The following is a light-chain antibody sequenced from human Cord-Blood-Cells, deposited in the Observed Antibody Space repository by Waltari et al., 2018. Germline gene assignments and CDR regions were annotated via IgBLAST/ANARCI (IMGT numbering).Light chain of an antibody. CDR3: QQRSNWPRYS. CDR1: QSVSSY. CDR2: DAS. V-gene: IGKV3-11*01. J-gene: IGKJ2*03. Sequence: EIVLTQSPATLSLSPGARANLSCRASQSVSSYLAWYQQKPGQAPRLLIYDASNRATGILARFSGSGSGTDFTLTISSLEPEDFSVYYCQQRSNWPRYSFGQGTKLEIK.